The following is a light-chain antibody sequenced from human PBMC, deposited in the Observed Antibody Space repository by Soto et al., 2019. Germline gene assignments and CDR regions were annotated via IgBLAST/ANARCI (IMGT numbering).Light chain of an antibody. Sequence: EIVLTQSPATLSVSPGERATLSCTASQSVSGNLAWYQQKSGQAPRLLFYGTSTRATGIPARFSGGGSGTEFTLTISSLQSEDFAVCYCQQYYNWPLYTFGQGTKLEIK. CDR2: GTS. V-gene: IGKV3-15*01. CDR3: QQYYNWPLYT. CDR1: QSVSGN. J-gene: IGKJ2*01.